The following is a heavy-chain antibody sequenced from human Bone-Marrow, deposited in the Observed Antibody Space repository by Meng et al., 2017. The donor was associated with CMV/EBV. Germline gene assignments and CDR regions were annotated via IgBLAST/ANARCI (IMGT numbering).Heavy chain of an antibody. D-gene: IGHD4-23*01. J-gene: IGHJ6*02. Sequence: GESLKISCAASEFSFNTYSMTWVRQAPGKGLEWVSYIGVGSRTIYYADSVKGRFTIFRDNAKISLYLQMNSLRAEDTAVYYCAREIGNYDYYSGMDVWGQGTTVTVSS. CDR3: AREIGNYDYYSGMDV. CDR1: EFSFNTYS. V-gene: IGHV3-48*04. CDR2: IGVGSRTI.